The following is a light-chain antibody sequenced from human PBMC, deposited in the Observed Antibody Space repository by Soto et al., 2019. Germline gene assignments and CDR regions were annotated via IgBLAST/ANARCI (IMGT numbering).Light chain of an antibody. V-gene: IGKV1-33*01. Sequence: IQMTQSPSSLSASVGARVTITCQASQDISKNLNWYQQKPGKDPKLVIYDASSLQTVIPSRFRGSGSATHFTFTISSLQPEDIATYFCQQYDNLLPITFGQGTRLEIK. CDR2: DAS. CDR1: QDISKN. J-gene: IGKJ5*01. CDR3: QQYDNLLPIT.